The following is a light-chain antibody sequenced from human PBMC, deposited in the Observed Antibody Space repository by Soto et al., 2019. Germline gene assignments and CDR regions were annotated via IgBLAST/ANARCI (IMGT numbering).Light chain of an antibody. Sequence: QSALTQPPSASGSPGQSVTISCTGTSSDVGGYNYVSWYQQHPGKAPKLMIYEVSKRPSGVPDRFSGSKSGNTASLTVSGLQAADEAGYYCSSYAGSNNLVFGGGTKLTVL. CDR1: SSDVGGYNY. CDR3: SSYAGSNNLV. V-gene: IGLV2-8*01. CDR2: EVS. J-gene: IGLJ3*02.